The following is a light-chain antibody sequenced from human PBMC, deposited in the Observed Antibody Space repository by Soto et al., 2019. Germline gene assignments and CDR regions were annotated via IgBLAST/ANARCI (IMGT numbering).Light chain of an antibody. CDR2: GAS. Sequence: EIVLTQSPSTLSLYPGERATLSCRASQSVRSRFLAWYQQKPGQAPSLLIYGASNRATGIPDRFSGSGSGTDFTLTISRLEPEDFAVYYCQQYGSSKITFGQGTKVDIK. CDR1: QSVRSRF. J-gene: IGKJ1*01. V-gene: IGKV3-20*01. CDR3: QQYGSSKIT.